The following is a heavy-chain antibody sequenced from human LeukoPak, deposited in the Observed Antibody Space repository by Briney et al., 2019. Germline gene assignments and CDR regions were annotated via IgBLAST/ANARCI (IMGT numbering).Heavy chain of an antibody. CDR3: ARDRFYYGSGIRDYYYMDV. J-gene: IGHJ6*03. CDR2: IKQDGSEK. Sequence: GGSLRLSCAASGFTFSSYWMSWVRQAPGKGLEWVANIKQDGSEKYYVDSVKGRFTISRDNAKNSLYLQMNSLRAEDTAVYYCARDRFYYGSGIRDYYYMDVWGKGTTVTISS. D-gene: IGHD3-10*01. CDR1: GFTFSSYW. V-gene: IGHV3-7*01.